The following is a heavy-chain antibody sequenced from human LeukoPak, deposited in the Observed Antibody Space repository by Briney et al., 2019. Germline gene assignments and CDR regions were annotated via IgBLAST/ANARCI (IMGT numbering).Heavy chain of an antibody. J-gene: IGHJ4*02. CDR3: ASAAVYGDPTNPYFDY. CDR2: INPNSGGT. CDR1: GYTFTGYY. V-gene: IGHV1-2*02. D-gene: IGHD4-17*01. Sequence: ASVKVSCKASGYTFTGYYMHWVRQAPGQGLEWMGWINPNSGGTNYAQKFQGRGTMTRDTSINTAFMELSRLRSDDSAVYYCASAAVYGDPTNPYFDYWGQGTLVTVSS.